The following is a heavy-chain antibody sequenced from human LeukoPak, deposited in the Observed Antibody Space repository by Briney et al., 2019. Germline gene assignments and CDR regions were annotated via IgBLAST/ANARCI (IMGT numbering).Heavy chain of an antibody. D-gene: IGHD3-10*01. V-gene: IGHV5-51*01. CDR1: GYIFTTYW. Sequence: GESLNISCQGSGYIFTTYWIAWVRQMPGKGLELMGIIYPGDSDTRHSPSFQGQVTISADKSISTAYLQWSSLKAWNTAMYYCARQAGSGSYRHYYYGMDVWGKGTTVTVSS. CDR2: IYPGDSDT. J-gene: IGHJ6*04. CDR3: ARQAGSGSYRHYYYGMDV.